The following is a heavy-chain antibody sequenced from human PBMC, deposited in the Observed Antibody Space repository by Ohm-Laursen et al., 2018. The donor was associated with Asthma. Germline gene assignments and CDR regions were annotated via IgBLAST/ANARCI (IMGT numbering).Heavy chain of an antibody. CDR1: GFTFESYW. V-gene: IGHV3-21*01. Sequence: SLRLSCAASGFTFESYWMNWVRQAPGKGLEWVSSISSGSSYINYADSVQGRFTISRDNAKNTLDLQMNSLRAEDTAVYYYARDRSRSGHYPRPHDYWGQGTLITVSS. CDR3: ARDRSRSGHYPRPHDY. CDR2: ISSGSSYI. J-gene: IGHJ4*02. D-gene: IGHD3-22*01.